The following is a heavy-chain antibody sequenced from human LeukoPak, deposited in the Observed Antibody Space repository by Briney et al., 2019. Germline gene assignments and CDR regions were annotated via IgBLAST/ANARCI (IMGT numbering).Heavy chain of an antibody. Sequence: AGGSLRLSRAASGFTFSSYSMNWVRQAPGKGLEWVSYINSSIITIYYTDSVKGRFAISRDNAKNSLYLQMNSLRAEDTAVYYCXXXXGAVAGXFDYXGQGTLVTXXS. V-gene: IGHV3-48*01. CDR1: GFTFSSYS. CDR2: INSSIITI. CDR3: XXXXGAVAGXFDY. J-gene: IGHJ4*02. D-gene: IGHD6-19*01.